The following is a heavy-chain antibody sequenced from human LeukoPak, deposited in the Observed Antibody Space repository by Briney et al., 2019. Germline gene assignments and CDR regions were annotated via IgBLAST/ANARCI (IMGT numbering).Heavy chain of an antibody. J-gene: IGHJ3*02. D-gene: IGHD4-23*01. CDR3: ASLRSTVVTPRAFDI. Sequence: PGGSLRLSCAASGFTFSSYSMNWVRQAPGKGLEWVSSISSSSSYIYYADSVKGRFTISRDNAKNSLYLQMNSLRAEDTAVYYCASLRSTVVTPRAFDIWGQGTMVTVSS. CDR1: GFTFSSYS. V-gene: IGHV3-21*01. CDR2: ISSSSSYI.